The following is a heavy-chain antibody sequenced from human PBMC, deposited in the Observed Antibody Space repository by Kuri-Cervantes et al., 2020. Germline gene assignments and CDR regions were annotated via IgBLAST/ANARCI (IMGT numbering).Heavy chain of an antibody. CDR1: GGSVSSGSYY. J-gene: IGHJ4*02. CDR2: IYYSGST. D-gene: IGHD6-13*01. V-gene: IGHV4-61*01. CDR3: AYSSSWYDHTSFDY. Sequence: SETLSLTCTVSGGSVSSGSYYWSWIRQPPGKGLEWIGYIYYSGSTNYNPSLKSRVTISVDTSKNQFSLKLSSVTAADTAVYYCAYSSSWYDHTSFDYWGQGTLVTVSS.